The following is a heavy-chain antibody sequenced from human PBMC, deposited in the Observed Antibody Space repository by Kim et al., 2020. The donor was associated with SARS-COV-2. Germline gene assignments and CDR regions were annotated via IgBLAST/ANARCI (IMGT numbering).Heavy chain of an antibody. V-gene: IGHV3-49*04. CDR2: IRSKAYGGTK. D-gene: IGHD2-15*01. Sequence: GGSLRLSCTASGFTFGDYAMSWVRQAPGKGLEWVGFIRSKAYGGTKEYAASVKGRFTISRDDSKSIAYLQMNSLKTEDTAVYYCTRDSRPGDIVVVVAGPESMDVWGQGTTVTVSS. CDR1: GFTFGDYA. J-gene: IGHJ6*02. CDR3: TRDSRPGDIVVVVAGPESMDV.